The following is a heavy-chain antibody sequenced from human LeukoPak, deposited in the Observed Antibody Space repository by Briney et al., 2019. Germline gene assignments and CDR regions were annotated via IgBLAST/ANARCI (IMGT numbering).Heavy chain of an antibody. Sequence: PGGSLRLSCVASGFPFSGYWMDWVRQAPGKGMEWVANINQDGTNLYYAASVKGRFSISRDNAKNSLYLQLNSLRAEDTGVYYCSRSLDYLGQGALVTVSS. CDR3: SRSLDY. V-gene: IGHV3-7*01. CDR1: GFPFSGYW. J-gene: IGHJ4*02. CDR2: INQDGTNL.